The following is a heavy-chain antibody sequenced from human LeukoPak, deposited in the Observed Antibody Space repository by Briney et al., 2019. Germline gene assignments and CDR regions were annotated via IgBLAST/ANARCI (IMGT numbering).Heavy chain of an antibody. CDR2: IYSGGST. CDR3: AGAGIRLGGYYFDY. CDR1: GFTVSSNY. V-gene: IGHV3-53*01. D-gene: IGHD5-18*01. Sequence: GGSLRLSCAASGFTVSSNYMSWVRQAPGKGLEWVSVIYSGGSTYYADSVKGRFTISRDNSKNTLYLQMNSLRAEDTAVYYCAGAGIRLGGYYFDYWGQGTLVTVSS. J-gene: IGHJ4*02.